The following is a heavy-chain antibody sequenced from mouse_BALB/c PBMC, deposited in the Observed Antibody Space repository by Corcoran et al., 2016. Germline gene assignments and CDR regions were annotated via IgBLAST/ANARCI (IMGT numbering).Heavy chain of an antibody. CDR2: INTYTGEP. CDR3: ARSLQVAY. CDR1: GYTFTNYG. D-gene: IGHD2-10*01. V-gene: IGHV9-3-1*01. J-gene: IGHJ3*01. Sequence: QIQLVQSGPELKKPGETVKISCKASGYTFTNYGMNWVKQAPGKGLKWMGWINTYTGEPTYADDFKGRFAFSLETSASTAYLQINNLKNEDTATYFCARSLQVAYWGQGTLVTVSA.